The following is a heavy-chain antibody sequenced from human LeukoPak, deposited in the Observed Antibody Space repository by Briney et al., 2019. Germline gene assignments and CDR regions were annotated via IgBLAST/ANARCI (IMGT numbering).Heavy chain of an antibody. V-gene: IGHV4-34*01. D-gene: IGHD3-10*01. CDR1: GGSFSGYY. CDR2: INHSGST. CDR3: ARGFSGDSSIRMVSYYCDY. J-gene: IGHJ4*02. Sequence: PSETLSLTCAVYGGSFSGYYWSWIRQPPGKGLEWIGEINHSGSTYYNPSLKSRVTISVDTSKNQFSLKLSSVTAADTAVYYCARGFSGDSSIRMVSYYCDYWGQGTLVTVSS.